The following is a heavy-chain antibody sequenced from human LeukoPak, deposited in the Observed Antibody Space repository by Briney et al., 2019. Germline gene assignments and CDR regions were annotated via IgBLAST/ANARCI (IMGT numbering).Heavy chain of an antibody. CDR2: INPNSGGT. CDR1: GYTFTGYY. J-gene: IGHJ5*02. D-gene: IGHD2-15*01. V-gene: IGHV1-2*06. CDR3: ARGYDIVVVVAASWFDP. Sequence: ASVKVPCKASGYTFTGYYMHWVRQAPGQGLDWMGRINPNSGGTNYAQKFQGRVTMTRDTSISTACMELSRLRSDDTAVYYCARGYDIVVVVAASWFDPWGQGTLVTVSS.